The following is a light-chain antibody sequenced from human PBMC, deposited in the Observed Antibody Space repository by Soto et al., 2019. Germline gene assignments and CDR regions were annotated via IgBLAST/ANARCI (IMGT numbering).Light chain of an antibody. CDR2: DVS. V-gene: IGLV2-14*03. J-gene: IGLJ2*01. CDR1: SSDIGGSNF. CDR3: SSYTSSNTLV. Sequence: QSALTQPASVSGSPGQSITISCTGTSSDIGGSNFVSWYQRHPGKAPKLMIYDVSDRPTGISSRFSGSKSGNTASLTISGLQADDEADYYCSSYTSSNTLVFGGGTKVTVL.